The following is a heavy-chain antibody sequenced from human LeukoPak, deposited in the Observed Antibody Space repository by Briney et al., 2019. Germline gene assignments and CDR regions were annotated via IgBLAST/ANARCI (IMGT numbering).Heavy chain of an antibody. CDR1: GFTFSSYG. D-gene: IGHD5-18*01. J-gene: IGHJ6*03. Sequence: GGSLRLSCAASGFTFSSYGMHWVRQAPGKGLEWVAFIRYDGSNKYYADSVKGRFTISRDNSKNTLYLQMNSLRAEDTAVYYCAKDDAAMLYYYYYYYMDVWGKGTTVTVSS. CDR3: AKDDAAMLYYYYYYYMDV. CDR2: IRYDGSNK. V-gene: IGHV3-30*02.